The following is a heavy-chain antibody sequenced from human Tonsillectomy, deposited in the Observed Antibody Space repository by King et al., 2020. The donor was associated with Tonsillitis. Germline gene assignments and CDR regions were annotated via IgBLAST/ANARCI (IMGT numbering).Heavy chain of an antibody. CDR3: TRSEPPSADFDY. V-gene: IGHV3-33*01. CDR1: GFTFSSYG. Sequence: VQLVESGGGVVQPGRSLRLSCAASGFTFSSYGMHWVRQAPGKGLEWVAVIWYDGSNKYYADSVKGRFTISRDNSKNTLYLQMNSLRAEDTAVYYCTRSEPPSADFDYWGQGTLVTVS. D-gene: IGHD3-3*01. J-gene: IGHJ4*02. CDR2: IWYDGSNK.